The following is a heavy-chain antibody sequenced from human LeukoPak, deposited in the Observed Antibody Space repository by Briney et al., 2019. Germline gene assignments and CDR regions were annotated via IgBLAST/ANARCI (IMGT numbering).Heavy chain of an antibody. CDR1: GGTFSSYA. CDR3: ARGYSYGEAGVYFDY. V-gene: IGHV1-69*04. CDR2: IIPILGIA. J-gene: IGHJ4*02. D-gene: IGHD5-18*01. Sequence: ASVKVSCKASGGTFSSYAISWVRQAPGQGLEWMGRIIPILGIANYAQKFQGRVTITADKSTSTAYMELSSLRSEDTAVYYCARGYSYGEAGVYFDYWGQGTLVTVSS.